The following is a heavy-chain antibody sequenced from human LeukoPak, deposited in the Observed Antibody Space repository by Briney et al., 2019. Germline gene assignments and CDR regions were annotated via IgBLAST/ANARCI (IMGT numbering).Heavy chain of an antibody. J-gene: IGHJ2*01. Sequence: GGSLRLSCAASGFTFDDYAMHWVRPAPGKGLEWVSLISGDAGTTYYADSVKGRFTISRDNSKNSLYLQLNSLRTEDTAFYYCTKDILLTTGWYFDLWGRGALVTVSS. V-gene: IGHV3-43*02. CDR2: ISGDAGTT. D-gene: IGHD4-11*01. CDR1: GFTFDDYA. CDR3: TKDILLTTGWYFDL.